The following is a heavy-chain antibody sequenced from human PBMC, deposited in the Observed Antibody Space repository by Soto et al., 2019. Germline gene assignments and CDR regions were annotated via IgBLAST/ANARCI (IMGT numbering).Heavy chain of an antibody. D-gene: IGHD3-22*01. J-gene: IGHJ6*02. CDR2: IRDDGSTT. Sequence: QVQMVESGGGVVRPGRSLRLSCSASGFTFRSYAMHWVRQAPGKGLEWVAVIRDDGSTTYFAESVKGRFTVSRDNSKNTLYLQMNNLRVEDTALYFCARDHPPRYDSGGSLHYYGMDVWGQGTTVSVS. V-gene: IGHV3-33*01. CDR1: GFTFRSYA. CDR3: ARDHPPRYDSGGSLHYYGMDV.